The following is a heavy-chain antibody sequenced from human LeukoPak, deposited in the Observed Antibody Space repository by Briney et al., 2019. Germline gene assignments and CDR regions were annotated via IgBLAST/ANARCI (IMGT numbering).Heavy chain of an antibody. CDR1: GGSVSSGDYY. Sequence: SETLSLTCTVSGGSVSSGDYYWSWIRQPPGKGLEWIGYVYYSGSTNYNPSLKSRVIILVDTSKNQFSLKLSSVTAADTAVYYCTRGLYNYGPLFDYWGQGTLVTVSS. CDR2: VYYSGST. V-gene: IGHV4-61*08. CDR3: TRGLYNYGPLFDY. D-gene: IGHD5-24*01. J-gene: IGHJ4*02.